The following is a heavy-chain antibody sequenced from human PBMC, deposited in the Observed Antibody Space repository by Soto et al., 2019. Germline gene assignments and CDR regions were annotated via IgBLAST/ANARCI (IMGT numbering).Heavy chain of an antibody. Sequence: PGGSLRLSCAASVFTFSNYWMHWVRQAPGKGLVWVSRTNSDGSSTSYADSVKGRFTISRDHAKNTLYLQMNSLRAEDTAVYYCARAQLGTISTWGQGTLVTVSS. V-gene: IGHV3-74*01. J-gene: IGHJ4*02. CDR3: ARAQLGTIST. CDR2: TNSDGSST. CDR1: VFTFSNYW. D-gene: IGHD1-1*01.